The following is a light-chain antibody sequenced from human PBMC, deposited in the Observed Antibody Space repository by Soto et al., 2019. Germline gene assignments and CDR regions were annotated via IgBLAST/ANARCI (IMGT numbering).Light chain of an antibody. V-gene: IGKV1-12*01. CDR2: TAS. CDR1: QGIRTW. CDR3: QQANSFPLT. J-gene: IGKJ4*01. Sequence: DIQMTQSPSAVSASVGDRVTITCRASQGIRTWLAWYQQKTGKAPKLLIYTASRLQSGVPSRFSGSGSGTDFTLTISSLQPEDFATYYCQQANSFPLTFGGGTKVEIK.